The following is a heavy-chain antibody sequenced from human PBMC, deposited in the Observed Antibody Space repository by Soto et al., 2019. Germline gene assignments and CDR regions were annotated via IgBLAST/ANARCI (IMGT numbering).Heavy chain of an antibody. J-gene: IGHJ4*02. Sequence: QVQLVQSGAEETKPGASVKVSCKTSGYTFTHYAIYWVRQAPGQRLERMGWINAGNGNTKYSQKFQDRFTITRDTSASTAYMELSSLRSEDTAMYYCARAEGLDYWGQGTLVTVSS. V-gene: IGHV1-3*05. CDR2: INAGNGNT. CDR1: GYTFTHYA. CDR3: ARAEGLDY.